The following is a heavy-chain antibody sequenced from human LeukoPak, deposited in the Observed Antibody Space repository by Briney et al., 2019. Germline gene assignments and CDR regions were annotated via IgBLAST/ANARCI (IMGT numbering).Heavy chain of an antibody. V-gene: IGHV4-61*09. Sequence: SETLSLTCIVSGGSISSANYCWSWIRQPAGKGLEWIGHIHTSGSTNYNPSLKSRVTISVDTSKNQFSLKLSSVTAADTAVYFCARGFRGPNFDHWGQGTLVTVSS. D-gene: IGHD3-10*01. CDR2: IHTSGST. CDR1: GGSISSANYC. CDR3: ARGFRGPNFDH. J-gene: IGHJ4*02.